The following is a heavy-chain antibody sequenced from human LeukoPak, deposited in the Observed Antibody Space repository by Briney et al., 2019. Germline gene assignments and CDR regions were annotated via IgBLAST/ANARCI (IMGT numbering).Heavy chain of an antibody. V-gene: IGHV4-34*01. CDR1: GGSFSGYY. J-gene: IGHJ3*02. CDR3: ARVGSSSWSDAFDI. CDR2: INHSGST. D-gene: IGHD6-13*01. Sequence: PSETLSLTCAVYGGSFSGYYWSWIRQPPGKGLEWIGEINHSGSTNYNPSLKSRVTISVDTSKNQFSLKLSSVTAADTAVYYCARVGSSSWSDAFDIWGQGTMVTVSS.